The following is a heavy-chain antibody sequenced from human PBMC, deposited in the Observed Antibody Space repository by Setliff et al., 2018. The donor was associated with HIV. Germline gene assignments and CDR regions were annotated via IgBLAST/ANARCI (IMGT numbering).Heavy chain of an antibody. CDR2: IYHSGNT. J-gene: IGHJ3*01. D-gene: IGHD2-21*02. Sequence: SETLSLTCTVSGDSISSDFYWGWFRQPPGKGLEWIASIYHSGNTYYMPSLQSRVTISVDMSKNQFSLKLNSVTAADTAVYYCARGEACGGGCHYAFELWGRGTMVTVSS. V-gene: IGHV4-38-2*02. CDR1: GDSISSDFY. CDR3: ARGEACGGGCHYAFEL.